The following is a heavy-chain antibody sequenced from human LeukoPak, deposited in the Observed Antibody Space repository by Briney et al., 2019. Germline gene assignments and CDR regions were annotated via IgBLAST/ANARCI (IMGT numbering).Heavy chain of an antibody. J-gene: IGHJ6*02. CDR1: GFTFSTYW. V-gene: IGHV3-7*03. CDR3: AKDIRYCSGGSCYPYYYYGMDV. Sequence: GGSLRLSCEASGFTFSTYWMSWVRQAPGKGLEWVANIKQDGSEKYYVDSVKGRFTISRDNAKNSLYLQMNSLRAEDTALYYCAKDIRYCSGGSCYPYYYYGMDVWGQGTTVTVSS. D-gene: IGHD2-15*01. CDR2: IKQDGSEK.